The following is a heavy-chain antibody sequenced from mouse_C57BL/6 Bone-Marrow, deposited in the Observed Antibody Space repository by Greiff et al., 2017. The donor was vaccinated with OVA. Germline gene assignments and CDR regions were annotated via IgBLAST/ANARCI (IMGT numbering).Heavy chain of an antibody. CDR1: GFTFSDYY. CDR3: ARDRNYSNDWYFDV. Sequence: EVKLVESEGGLVQPGRSMKLSCTASGFTFSDYYMAWVRQVPEKGLEWVANINYDGSSTYYLDSLKSRFIISRDNAKNILYLQMSSLKSEDTATYYCARDRNYSNDWYFDVWGTGTTVTVSS. CDR2: INYDGSST. V-gene: IGHV5-16*01. J-gene: IGHJ1*03. D-gene: IGHD2-5*01.